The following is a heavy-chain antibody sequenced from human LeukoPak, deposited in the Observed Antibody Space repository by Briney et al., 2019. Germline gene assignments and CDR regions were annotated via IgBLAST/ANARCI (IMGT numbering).Heavy chain of an antibody. V-gene: IGHV3-7*01. D-gene: IGHD6-19*01. J-gene: IGHJ4*02. CDR3: ARDIIAVAGKVFDY. CDR2: IKKTGSET. Sequence: PGGSLRLSCAASGFTFSHFWMSWVRQAPGKGLEWVAYIKKTGSETYYVDSVKGRFTITRDNTRNSLFLQMYSLRAEDTAVYYCARDIIAVAGKVFDYWGQGTLVTVSS. CDR1: GFTFSHFW.